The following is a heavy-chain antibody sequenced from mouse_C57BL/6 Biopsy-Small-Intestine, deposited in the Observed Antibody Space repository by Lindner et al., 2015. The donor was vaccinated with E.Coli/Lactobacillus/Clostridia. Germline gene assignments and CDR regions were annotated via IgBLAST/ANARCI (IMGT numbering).Heavy chain of an antibody. J-gene: IGHJ4*01. CDR3: AKCASYYYAMDY. V-gene: IGHV3-8*01. Sequence: VQLQESGPGLAKPSQTLSLTCSVTGYSITSDYWNWIRKFPGNKLEYMGYISYSGSTYYNPSLKSRISFTRDTSKNQFYLQLSSVTSEDTATYYCAKCASYYYAMDYWGQGTSVTVSS. CDR1: GYSITSDY. CDR2: ISYSGST. D-gene: IGHD6-1*01.